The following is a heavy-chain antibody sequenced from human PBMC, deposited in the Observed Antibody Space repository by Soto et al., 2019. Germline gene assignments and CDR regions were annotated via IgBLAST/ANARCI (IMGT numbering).Heavy chain of an antibody. Sequence: SETLSLTCTVSGGPISNYFCNWIRQLAGKGLEWIGRIDNSGSTNYNPSLKSRITMSADTSRNQFSLKLNSVTAADTAVYYCARGGQDFWSGPFDYWGQGALVTVSS. CDR2: IDNSGST. CDR3: ARGGQDFWSGPFDY. J-gene: IGHJ4*02. V-gene: IGHV4-4*07. CDR1: GGPISNYF. D-gene: IGHD3-3*01.